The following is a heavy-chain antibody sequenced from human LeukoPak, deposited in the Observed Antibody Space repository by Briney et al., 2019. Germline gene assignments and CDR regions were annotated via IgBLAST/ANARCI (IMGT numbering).Heavy chain of an antibody. CDR3: VRDPVDY. CDR1: GFTFTNYW. J-gene: IGHJ4*02. Sequence: PGGSLRLSCAASGFTFTNYWMSWVRQAPGKGLEWVASIKQDASDKYYVDSVKGRFTISRDNAKNSLFLQMISLRAEDTALYYCVRDPVDYWGQGRLATVSS. V-gene: IGHV3-7*01. CDR2: IKQDASDK.